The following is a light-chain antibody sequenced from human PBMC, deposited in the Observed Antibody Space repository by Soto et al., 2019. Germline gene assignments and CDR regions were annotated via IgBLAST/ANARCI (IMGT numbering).Light chain of an antibody. CDR1: SNDVGGYNF. Sequence: QSVLTQPASVSGSPGQSITISCTGTSNDVGGYNFVSWYQQHPGKAPKLMIYHVTNRPSVVSDRFSGSKSGNTASLTISELQAEDEADYYGSSYTSSNTLLFCGETKLAVL. CDR3: SSYTSSNTLL. J-gene: IGLJ2*01. V-gene: IGLV2-14*01. CDR2: HVT.